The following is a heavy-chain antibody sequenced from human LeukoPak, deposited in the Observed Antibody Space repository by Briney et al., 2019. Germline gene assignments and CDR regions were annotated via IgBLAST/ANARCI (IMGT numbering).Heavy chain of an antibody. CDR3: AKDGQQLVRTTFDY. CDR2: ISGSGCST. V-gene: IGHV3-23*01. Sequence: GGSLRLSCAASGFTFSSYAMSWVRQAPGKGLEWVSAISGSGCSTYYADSVKGRFTISRDNSKNTLHLQMNSLRAEDTAVYYCAKDGQQLVRTTFDYWGQGTLVTVSS. CDR1: GFTFSSYA. J-gene: IGHJ4*02. D-gene: IGHD6-13*01.